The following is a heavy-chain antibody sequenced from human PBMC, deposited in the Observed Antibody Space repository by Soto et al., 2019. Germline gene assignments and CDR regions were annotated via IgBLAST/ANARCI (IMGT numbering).Heavy chain of an antibody. J-gene: IGHJ4*02. Sequence: ASVKVSCKASGYTFTSYAMHWVRQAPGQRLEWMGWINAGNGNTKYSQKFQGRVTITRDTSASTAHMELSSLRSEDTAVYYCARDQGLAARQFNFDYWGQGTLVTVSS. CDR1: GYTFTSYA. D-gene: IGHD6-6*01. CDR2: INAGNGNT. CDR3: ARDQGLAARQFNFDY. V-gene: IGHV1-3*01.